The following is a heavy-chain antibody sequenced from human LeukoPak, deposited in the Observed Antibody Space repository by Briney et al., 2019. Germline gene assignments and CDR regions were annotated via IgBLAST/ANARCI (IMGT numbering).Heavy chain of an antibody. CDR3: ARADITIFGVVIGGSYYFDD. CDR1: GGTFSSYA. CDR2: IIPIFGTA. J-gene: IGHJ4*01. Sequence: SVKVSCKASGGTFSSYAISWVRQAPGQGLEWMGGIIPIFGTANYAQKFQGRVTITADESTSTVYMELSSLRSEDTAVYYCARADITIFGVVIGGSYYFDDWGQGTLVTVSS. D-gene: IGHD3-3*01. V-gene: IGHV1-69*13.